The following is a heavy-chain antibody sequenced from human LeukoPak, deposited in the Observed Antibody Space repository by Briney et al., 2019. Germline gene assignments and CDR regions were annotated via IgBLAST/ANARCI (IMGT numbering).Heavy chain of an antibody. CDR2: IIPILGIA. CDR3: ASLYGSGSPLDY. J-gene: IGHJ4*02. CDR1: GGTFSSYA. V-gene: IGHV1-69*04. Sequence: GASVKVSCKASGGTFSSYAISWVRQAPGQGLEWMGRIIPILGIANYAQKFQGRVTITADKSTSTAYMELSSLRSEDTAVYYCASLYGSGSPLDYWGQGTLVTVSS. D-gene: IGHD3-10*01.